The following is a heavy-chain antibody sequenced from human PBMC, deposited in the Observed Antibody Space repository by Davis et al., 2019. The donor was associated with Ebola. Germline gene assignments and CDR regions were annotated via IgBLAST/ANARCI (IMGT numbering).Heavy chain of an antibody. CDR2: ISWNSGSI. J-gene: IGHJ4*02. CDR3: ARDFYYGGS. V-gene: IGHV3-9*01. CDR1: GFNFGIYA. Sequence: SLKISCAASGFNFGIYAMSWVRQAPGKGLEWVSGISWNSGSIGYADSVKGRFTISRDNAKNSLYLQMNSLRAEDTAVYYCARDFYYGGSWSQGTLVTVSS. D-gene: IGHD4-23*01.